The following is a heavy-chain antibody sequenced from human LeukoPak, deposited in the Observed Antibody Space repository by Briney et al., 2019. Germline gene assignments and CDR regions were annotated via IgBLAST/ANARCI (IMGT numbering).Heavy chain of an antibody. D-gene: IGHD3-22*01. CDR2: IYYSGST. Sequence: SETLSLTCTVSGGSISSGGYYWSWIRQHPGKGLEWIGYIYYSGSTYYNPSLKSRVTISVDTSKNQFSLKLSSVTAADTAVYYCARVTEYYYDSSGYYPRYYFDYWGQGTLVTVSS. CDR1: GGSISSGGYY. V-gene: IGHV4-31*03. CDR3: ARVTEYYYDSSGYYPRYYFDY. J-gene: IGHJ4*02.